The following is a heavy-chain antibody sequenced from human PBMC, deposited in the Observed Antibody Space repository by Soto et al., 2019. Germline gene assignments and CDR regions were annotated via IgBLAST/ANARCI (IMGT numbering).Heavy chain of an antibody. Sequence: QVQLVQSGAEVKKPGSSVKVSCKASGGTFSNDAISWMRQAPGQGLEWMGGIITMFGTTIYAQKFQGRLTITADRSTTPAYMELSSLRSEDTAVDYCARDEATTWFDPWGQGTLVTVSS. CDR1: GGTFSNDA. CDR3: ARDEATTWFDP. CDR2: IITMFGTT. V-gene: IGHV1-69*06. J-gene: IGHJ5*02.